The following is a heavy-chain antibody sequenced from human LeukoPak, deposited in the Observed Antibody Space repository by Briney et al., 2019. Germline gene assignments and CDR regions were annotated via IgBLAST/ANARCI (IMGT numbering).Heavy chain of an antibody. CDR1: GFTFYDYS. V-gene: IGHV3-9*01. Sequence: PRLSCSASGFTFYDYSMHWGRPAPGEGPGWGSGISWNSGSIGYADSVKGRFTISRDNAKNSLYLQMNSLRAEDTALYYCAKDGGSYNLYAFNIWGQGTMVTVSS. J-gene: IGHJ3*02. CDR2: ISWNSGSI. CDR3: AKDGGSYNLYAFNI. D-gene: IGHD1-26*01.